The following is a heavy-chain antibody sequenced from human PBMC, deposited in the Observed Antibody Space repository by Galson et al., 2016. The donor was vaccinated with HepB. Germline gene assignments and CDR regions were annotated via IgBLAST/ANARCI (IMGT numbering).Heavy chain of an antibody. J-gene: IGHJ4*02. V-gene: IGHV3-23*01. CDR2: VSYSAGST. CDR3: AKRHYYGSGSFDY. CDR1: ASTFSNYG. D-gene: IGHD3-10*01. Sequence: SLRLSCSASASTFSNYGVSWVRQAPVKGPEWVSTVSYSAGSTYYADSVKGRFTISRDNSKNTLFLQMNSLRVEDTAIYYCAKRHYYGSGSFDYWGQGTLVTVSS.